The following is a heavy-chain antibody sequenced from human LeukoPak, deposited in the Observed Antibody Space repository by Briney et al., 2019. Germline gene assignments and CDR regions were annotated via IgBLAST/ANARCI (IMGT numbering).Heavy chain of an antibody. D-gene: IGHD1-26*01. V-gene: IGHV4-39*07. CDR2: IYYSGNS. CDR3: AGPAGTYWYFDL. Sequence: SQTLSLTCTVSGGSISSDHYYWGWIRQPPGKGLEWIGSIYYSGNSYYNPSLKSRVTMSVDTSKNQFSLKVSSVTAADTAVYYCAGPAGTYWYFDLWGRGTLVTVSS. J-gene: IGHJ2*01. CDR1: GGSISSDHYY.